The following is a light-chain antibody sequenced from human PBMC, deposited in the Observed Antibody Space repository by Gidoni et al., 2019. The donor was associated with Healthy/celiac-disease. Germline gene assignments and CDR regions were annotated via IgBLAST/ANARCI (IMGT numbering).Light chain of an antibody. Sequence: EIVLPQSPATLSLSPGARATLPCRARQSVSSYLAWYQQKPGQAPRLIIYDASNRATGSPARLRGSGSGTDFTLTISSLEPEDVAVYYCQQRSNWPPTWTFGQGTKVEIK. CDR1: QSVSSY. V-gene: IGKV3-11*01. J-gene: IGKJ1*01. CDR3: QQRSNWPPTWT. CDR2: DAS.